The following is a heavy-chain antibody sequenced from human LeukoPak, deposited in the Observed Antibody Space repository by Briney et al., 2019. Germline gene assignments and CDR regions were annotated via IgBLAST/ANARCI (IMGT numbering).Heavy chain of an antibody. CDR3: ARRGGGDAFDM. J-gene: IGHJ3*02. CDR1: EFTFSSFW. Sequence: GGSLRLSCAASEFTFSSFWMIWVRQAPGKGLEWVASIRPDGSERYFVESVKGRFTLSRDNAKDSLNLQMNSLRAEDTAVYYCARRGGGDAFDMWGQGTMVTVSS. V-gene: IGHV3-7*03. CDR2: IRPDGSER. D-gene: IGHD2-15*01.